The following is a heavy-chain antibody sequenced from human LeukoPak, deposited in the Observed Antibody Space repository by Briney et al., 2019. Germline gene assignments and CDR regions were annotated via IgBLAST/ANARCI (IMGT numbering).Heavy chain of an antibody. Sequence: GGSLRLSCAASGFTFSSHRMHWVRQAPGQGLEWVAYVSTSSTTIQCADSVKGRFTISRDDAKNSLSLQMNSLRVEDTAVYYCARVIAIHTVTPFDHWGQGTLVTVSS. D-gene: IGHD4-11*01. V-gene: IGHV3-48*04. CDR3: ARVIAIHTVTPFDH. J-gene: IGHJ4*02. CDR2: VSTSSTTI. CDR1: GFTFSSHR.